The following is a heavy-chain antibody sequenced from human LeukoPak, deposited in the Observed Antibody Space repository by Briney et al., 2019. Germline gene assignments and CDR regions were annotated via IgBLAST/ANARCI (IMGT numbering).Heavy chain of an antibody. CDR3: ASSGYYSQDYFDY. CDR2: ISGSGGST. D-gene: IGHD3-22*01. J-gene: IGHJ4*02. V-gene: IGHV3-23*01. Sequence: GGSLRLSCAASGFTFSSYAMSWVRQAPGKGLEWVSAISGSGGSTYYADSVKGRFTISRDNSKNTLYLQMNSLRAEDTAVYYCASSGYYSQDYFDYWGQGTLVTVSS. CDR1: GFTFSSYA.